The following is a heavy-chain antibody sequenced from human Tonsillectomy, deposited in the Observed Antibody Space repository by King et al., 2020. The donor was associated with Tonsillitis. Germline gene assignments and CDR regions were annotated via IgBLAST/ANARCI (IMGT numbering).Heavy chain of an antibody. CDR3: ARAPLGTYYYGSGSDPNNWFDP. CDR2: ISYDGSNK. D-gene: IGHD3-10*01. Sequence: VQLVESGGGVVQPGRSLRLSCAASGFTFSSYAMHWVRQATGKGLEWVAVISYDGSNKYYADSVKGRFTISRDNSKNTLYLQMNSLRAEDTAVYYCARAPLGTYYYGSGSDPNNWFDPWGQGTLVTVSS. J-gene: IGHJ5*02. V-gene: IGHV3-30-3*01. CDR1: GFTFSSYA.